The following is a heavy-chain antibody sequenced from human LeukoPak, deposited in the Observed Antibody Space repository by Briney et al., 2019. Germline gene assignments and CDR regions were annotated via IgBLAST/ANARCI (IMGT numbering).Heavy chain of an antibody. Sequence: GGSLRLSCAASGFTFSSYSMNWVRQAPGKGLEWVSGINWNGGSTGYADSVKGRFTISRDNAKNSLYLQMNSLRAEDTALYHCARDLGSSGAYYYYGMDVWGQGTTVTVSS. V-gene: IGHV3-20*01. D-gene: IGHD6-19*01. CDR2: INWNGGST. CDR3: ARDLGSSGAYYYYGMDV. CDR1: GFTFSSYS. J-gene: IGHJ6*02.